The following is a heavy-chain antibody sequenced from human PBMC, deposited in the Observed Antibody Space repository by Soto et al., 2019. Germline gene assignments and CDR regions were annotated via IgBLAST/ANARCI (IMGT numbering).Heavy chain of an antibody. V-gene: IGHV1-69*12. D-gene: IGHD2-15*01. CDR2: IIPIYGTA. Sequence: QVQLVQSGAEVKKPGSSVKVSCKASAGTFSSYDISWIRQAPGQGREWMGGIIPIYGTANYAQEFQGRVTITADESTRIAYKELTSERSEDTGVYYFARGGVVVAASLQYRMDAWGQGTTVTVSS. CDR3: ARGGVVVAASLQYRMDA. J-gene: IGHJ6*02. CDR1: AGTFSSYD.